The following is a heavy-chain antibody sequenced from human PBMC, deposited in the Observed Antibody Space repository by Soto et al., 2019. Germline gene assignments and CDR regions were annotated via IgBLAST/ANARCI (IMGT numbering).Heavy chain of an antibody. CDR3: ASRAYYDILTGYYTANYFDY. D-gene: IGHD3-9*01. V-gene: IGHV4-34*01. CDR1: GGSFSGYY. J-gene: IGHJ4*02. CDR2: INHSGST. Sequence: SETLSLTCAVYGGSFSGYYWSWIRQPPGKGLEWIGEINHSGSTNYNPSLKSRVTISVDTSKNQFSLKLSSVTAADTAVYYCASRAYYDILTGYYTANYFDYWGQGTLVTVSS.